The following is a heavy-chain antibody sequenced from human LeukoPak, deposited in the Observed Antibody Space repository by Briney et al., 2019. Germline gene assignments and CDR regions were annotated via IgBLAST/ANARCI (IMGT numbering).Heavy chain of an antibody. CDR2: IYSSGST. J-gene: IGHJ4*02. CDR3: ARDVRMNYYGSGGDY. D-gene: IGHD3-10*01. Sequence: KPSETLSLTCTVSGGSISSYYWTWIRQPAGKGLEWVGRIYSSGSTDYNPSLKSRVTMSVDTSKNQLSLKLSSVTAADTAVYYCARDVRMNYYGSGGDYWGQGTLVTVSS. CDR1: GGSISSYY. V-gene: IGHV4-4*07.